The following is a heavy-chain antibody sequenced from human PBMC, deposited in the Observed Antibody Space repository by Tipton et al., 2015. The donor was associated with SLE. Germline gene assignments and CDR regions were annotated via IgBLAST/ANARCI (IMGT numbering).Heavy chain of an antibody. CDR1: SGSVSTGPYY. CDR2: VFSGGTT. J-gene: IGHJ3*02. CDR3: ARGPNWGLDDAFDI. Sequence: TLSLTCTVSSGSVSTGPYYWSWIRQHPGKGLEWIGYVFSGGTTYYNPSLKGRLSILLDTSKKQLSLKLSSVTSADTAMYYCARGPNWGLDDAFDIWGQGTMVSVSS. V-gene: IGHV4-31*03. D-gene: IGHD7-27*01.